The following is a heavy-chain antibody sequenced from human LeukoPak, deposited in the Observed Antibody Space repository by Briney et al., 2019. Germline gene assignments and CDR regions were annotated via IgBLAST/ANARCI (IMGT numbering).Heavy chain of an antibody. D-gene: IGHD6-13*01. Sequence: SQTLSLTCTVSGGSISSGSYSWSWIRQPAGRGLEWIGRMYSSGSINNNPSLKSRVTISVDMSQNQSSLKLSSVTAADTAVYYCAIRFSSRWYSDCFDVWGQGTMVTVSS. CDR3: AIRFSSRWYSDCFDV. CDR2: MYSSGSI. J-gene: IGHJ3*01. CDR1: GGSISSGSYS. V-gene: IGHV4-61*02.